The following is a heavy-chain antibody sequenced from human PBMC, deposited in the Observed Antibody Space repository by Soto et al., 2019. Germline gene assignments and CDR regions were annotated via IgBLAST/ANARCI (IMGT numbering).Heavy chain of an antibody. D-gene: IGHD3-10*01. CDR3: ARHGSVRFGEFGAFDI. CDR2: IYFSGST. V-gene: IGHV4-39*01. Sequence: PSGTLSLTCTASGGSISSSSNYWGWIRQTPGKGLEWIGSIYFSGSTYYNASLKSRVTINRSENHFSLKLTSVTAADTAVYYCARHGSVRFGEFGAFDIWGQGTVVTVSS. CDR1: GGSISSSSNY. J-gene: IGHJ3*02.